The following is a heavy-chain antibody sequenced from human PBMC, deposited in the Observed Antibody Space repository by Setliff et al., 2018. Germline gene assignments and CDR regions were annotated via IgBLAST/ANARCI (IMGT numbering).Heavy chain of an antibody. V-gene: IGHV1-18*01. Sequence: ASVKVSCKASGGTFSSYSITWVRQAPGRGLEWLGWISGYSGDTSYAQKFQDRVTLTTDTSTSTAYMELRSLRSDDTAVYYCARDRRNIVVAVVNAAFDIWGQGTMVTVSS. CDR2: ISGYSGDT. D-gene: IGHD2-15*01. CDR3: ARDRRNIVVAVVNAAFDI. J-gene: IGHJ3*02. CDR1: GGTFSSYS.